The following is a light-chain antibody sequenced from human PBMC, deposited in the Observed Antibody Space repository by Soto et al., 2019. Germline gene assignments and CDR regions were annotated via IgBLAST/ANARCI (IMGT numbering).Light chain of an antibody. CDR3: QAYDNSLRGWV. J-gene: IGLJ3*02. CDR2: GDF. V-gene: IGLV1-40*01. CDR1: SSNFGAGHG. Sequence: QSVLTQPPSVSGAPGQTVTISCTGSSSNFGAGHGVHWYQPLPGTAPKLLIYGDFNRPSGVPARFSASRSGTSASLAITGLQADDEATYYCQAYDNSLRGWVFGGGTKVTVL.